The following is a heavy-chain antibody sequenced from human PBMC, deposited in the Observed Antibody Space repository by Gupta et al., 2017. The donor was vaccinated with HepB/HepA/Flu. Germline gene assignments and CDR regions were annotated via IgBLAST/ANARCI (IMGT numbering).Heavy chain of an antibody. V-gene: IGHV4-31*03. D-gene: IGHD4-17*01. Sequence: QVQLQESGPGLVKPSQTLSLTCTVSGGSISSGGYYWSWIRQHPGKGLEWIGYIYYSGSTYYNPSLKSRVTISVDTSKNQFSLKLSSVTAADTAVYYCARVLNPLKTTHDYAQNWFDPWGQGTLVTVSS. CDR1: GGSISSGGYY. J-gene: IGHJ5*02. CDR3: ARVLNPLKTTHDYAQNWFDP. CDR2: IYYSGST.